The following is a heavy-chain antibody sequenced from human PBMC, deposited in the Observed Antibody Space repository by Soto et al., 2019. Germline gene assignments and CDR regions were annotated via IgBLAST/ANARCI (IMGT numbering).Heavy chain of an antibody. J-gene: IGHJ4*02. CDR2: VDPNGGDT. Sequence: QVQLVQSGAEVKKPGASGKVSCKASGYTFTTYQMHWLRQAPGQGLEWMGIVDPNGGDTSYAQKFQGRVTMTRDTSTSTVYMDLSSLRSEDTAVYYCARDGGNYGDNECWGQGKLVTVSS. D-gene: IGHD4-17*01. V-gene: IGHV1-46*03. CDR1: GYTFTTYQ. CDR3: ARDGGNYGDNEC.